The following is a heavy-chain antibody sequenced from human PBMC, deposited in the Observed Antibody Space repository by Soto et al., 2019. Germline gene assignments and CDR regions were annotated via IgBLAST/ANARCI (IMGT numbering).Heavy chain of an antibody. CDR1: GYTFTSYA. CDR2: INAGNGNT. J-gene: IGHJ4*02. CDR3: ARDDYGGNSAPFDY. D-gene: IGHD4-17*01. V-gene: IGHV1-3*05. Sequence: QVQLVQSGAEEKKPGASVKVSCKASGYTFTSYAMHWVRQAPGQRLEWMGWINAGNGNTIYSQKFQDRVTITRDTSASTAYMELSSLRSEDTAVYYCARDDYGGNSAPFDYWGQGTLVTVSS.